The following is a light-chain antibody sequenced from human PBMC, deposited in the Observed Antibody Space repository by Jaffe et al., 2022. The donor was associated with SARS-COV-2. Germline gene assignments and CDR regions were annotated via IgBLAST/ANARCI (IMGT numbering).Light chain of an antibody. V-gene: IGKV3-15*01. CDR1: QSVDTN. Sequence: EIVMTQSPATLSVSPGERATLSCRASQSVDTNLVWYQQKPGQAPRLLIYSTSTRATGIPARFSGSGSGTEFTLTISSLQSEDFAVYYCQQCNSWPRTFGQGTRVEIK. CDR3: QQCNSWPRT. J-gene: IGKJ1*01. CDR2: STS.